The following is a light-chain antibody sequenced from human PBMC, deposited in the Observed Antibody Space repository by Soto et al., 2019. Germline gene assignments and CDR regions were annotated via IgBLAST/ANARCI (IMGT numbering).Light chain of an antibody. CDR1: SSNIGSAY. V-gene: IGLV1-47*01. CDR3: AAWDDSLVV. J-gene: IGLJ2*01. Sequence: QSVLTQPPSASGTPGQTVTISCSGSSSNIGSAYIYWYQHLPGTAPKLLIYRNNQRPSGVPDRFSASKSGTSASLAISGRRSEDDADYYCAAWDDSLVVFGGGTKLTVL. CDR2: RNN.